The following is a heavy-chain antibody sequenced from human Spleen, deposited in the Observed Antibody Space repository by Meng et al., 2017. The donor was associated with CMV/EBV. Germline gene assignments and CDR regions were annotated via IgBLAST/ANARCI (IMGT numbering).Heavy chain of an antibody. V-gene: IGHV3-30*18. Sequence: YGFPFSCYGMHWVRQAPGKGLEWVAVISYDGSNKYYADSVKGRFTISRDNSKNTLYLQMNSLRAEDTAVYYCAKERDSSGWNWYFDLWGRGTLVTVSS. CDR2: ISYDGSNK. CDR1: GFPFSCYG. D-gene: IGHD6-19*01. J-gene: IGHJ2*01. CDR3: AKERDSSGWNWYFDL.